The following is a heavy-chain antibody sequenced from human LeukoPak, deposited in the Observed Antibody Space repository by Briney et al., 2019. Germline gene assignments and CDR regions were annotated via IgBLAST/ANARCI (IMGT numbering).Heavy chain of an antibody. CDR2: IFYSGST. V-gene: IGHV4-59*12. D-gene: IGHD3-22*01. J-gene: IGHJ4*02. Sequence: SETLSLTCTVSGGSISSYYWSWIRQPPGKGLEWIGYIFYSGSTNYNSSLKSRVTISVDTSKNQISLKLSSVTAADTAVYYCARRSSGYYPYFDYWGQGTLVTVSS. CDR1: GGSISSYY. CDR3: ARRSSGYYPYFDY.